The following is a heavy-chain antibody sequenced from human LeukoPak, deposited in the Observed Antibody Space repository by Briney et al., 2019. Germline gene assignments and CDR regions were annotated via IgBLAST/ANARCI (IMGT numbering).Heavy chain of an antibody. CDR3: ARDPNSGYDMVRYLDL. Sequence: AGGSLRLSCAGSGFTFSTYAMHWVRQAPGKGLEWVAVISSDGTKKYYADSVKGRFTISRDNSKDMLYLQMNSLRVDDTAVYYCARDPNSGYDMVRYLDLWGRGTLVTVSS. D-gene: IGHD5-12*01. CDR1: GFTFSTYA. V-gene: IGHV3-30-3*01. J-gene: IGHJ2*01. CDR2: ISSDGTKK.